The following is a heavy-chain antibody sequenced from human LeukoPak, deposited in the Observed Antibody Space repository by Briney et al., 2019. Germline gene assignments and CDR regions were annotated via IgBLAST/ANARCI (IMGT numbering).Heavy chain of an antibody. CDR1: GFTFSSYS. V-gene: IGHV3-21*04. Sequence: GGSLRLSCAASGFTFSSYSMNWVRQAPGKGLEWVSSISSSSSYIYYADSVKGRFTIPRDNAKNSLYLQMNSLRAEDTAVYYCAKEGMSQGVRGIKNYWGQGTLVTVSS. CDR2: ISSSSSYI. D-gene: IGHD3-10*01. J-gene: IGHJ4*02. CDR3: AKEGMSQGVRGIKNY.